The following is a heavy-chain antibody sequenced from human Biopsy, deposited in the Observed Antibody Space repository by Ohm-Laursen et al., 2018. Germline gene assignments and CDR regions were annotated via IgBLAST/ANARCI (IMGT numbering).Heavy chain of an antibody. CDR3: ARGEAARVNDNYRYRLDH. J-gene: IGHJ6*02. Sequence: GASVKVSCKASGGNLRSYGISWVRQAPGKGLEWMGGIMPAFGVVNYGQNFEGRVTIDADDSTTTVDLSSLTSEDTAVYYCARGEAARVNDNYRYRLDHWGQGTTVVVSS. D-gene: IGHD6-6*01. CDR1: GGNLRSYG. V-gene: IGHV1-69*13. CDR2: IMPAFGVV.